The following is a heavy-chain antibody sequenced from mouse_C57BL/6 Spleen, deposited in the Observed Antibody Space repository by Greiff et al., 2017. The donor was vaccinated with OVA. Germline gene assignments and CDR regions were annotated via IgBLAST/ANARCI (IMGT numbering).Heavy chain of an antibody. CDR3: ARKGDYDVNYYAMDY. CDR2: IDPSDSET. D-gene: IGHD2-4*01. Sequence: QVQLQQPGAELVRPGSSVKLSCKASGYTFTSYWMHWVKQRPIQGLEWIGNIDPSDSETHYNQKFKDKATLTVDKSSSTAYMQLSSLTSEDSAVYYCARKGDYDVNYYAMDYWGQGTSVTVSS. J-gene: IGHJ4*01. V-gene: IGHV1-52*01. CDR1: GYTFTSYW.